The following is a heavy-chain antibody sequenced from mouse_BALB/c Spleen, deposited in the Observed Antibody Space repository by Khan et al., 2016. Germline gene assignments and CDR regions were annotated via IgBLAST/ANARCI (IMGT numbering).Heavy chain of an antibody. CDR3: ARGAMVTTGWYFGV. CDR1: GYTFTNSG. CDR2: INTYTGEP. J-gene: IGHJ1*01. D-gene: IGHD2-2*01. Sequence: QIQLVQSGPELKKPGETVKISCKASGYTFTNSGMNWVKQAPGKGLKWVGWINTYTGEPTYADDFKGRFAFSLDTSASTAYLQINNLKNEDMTTYFCARGAMVTTGWYFGVWGAGTTVTVSS. V-gene: IGHV9-1*02.